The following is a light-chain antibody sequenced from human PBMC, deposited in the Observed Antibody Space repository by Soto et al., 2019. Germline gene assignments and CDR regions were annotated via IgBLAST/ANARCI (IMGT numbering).Light chain of an antibody. J-gene: IGKJ1*01. Sequence: IQMNQSPSTMSGSVGDRVTITCRASQTISSWLAWYQQKPGKAPKLLIYKASTLKSGVPSRFSVSGSGTEFTLTISRLKTDDFATYYCQHYNSYPEAFCQGTKVDIK. V-gene: IGKV1-5*03. CDR2: KAS. CDR1: QTISSW. CDR3: QHYNSYPEA.